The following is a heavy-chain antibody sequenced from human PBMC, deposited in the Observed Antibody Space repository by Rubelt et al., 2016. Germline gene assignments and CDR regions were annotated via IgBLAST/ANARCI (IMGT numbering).Heavy chain of an antibody. CDR3: AKVLCSNYCWYFDL. CDR1: GFTFSTYA. D-gene: IGHD4-11*01. J-gene: IGHJ2*01. Sequence: GGGLVQPGGSLRLSCAASGFTFSTYAMTWVRQAPGKGLEWVSAISGSGTSTYYADSVKGRVTIARDNSKNTLYLQMNNLRAEDTAVYFCAKVLCSNYCWYFDLWGRGTLVTVSS. V-gene: IGHV3-23*01. CDR2: ISGSGTST.